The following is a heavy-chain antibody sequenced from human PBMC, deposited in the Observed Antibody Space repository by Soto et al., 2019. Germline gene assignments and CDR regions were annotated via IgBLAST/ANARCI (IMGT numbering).Heavy chain of an antibody. D-gene: IGHD6-25*01. CDR1: GFIFSSYY. CDR3: VRVWRLVGRYGMDV. CDR2: ISGGSAYI. J-gene: IGHJ6*02. Sequence: PGGSLRLSCVVPGFIFSSYYMNWVRQAPGKGLEWVSSISGGSAYIYYADSVKGRFTISRDNAKNSLYLEMNSLRVEDTAVYYCVRVWRLVGRYGMDVWGQGTTVTVSS. V-gene: IGHV3-21*01.